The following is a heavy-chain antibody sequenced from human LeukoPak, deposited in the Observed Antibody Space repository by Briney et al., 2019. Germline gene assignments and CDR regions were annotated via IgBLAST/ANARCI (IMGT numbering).Heavy chain of an antibody. D-gene: IGHD4-17*01. J-gene: IGHJ3*01. V-gene: IGHV4-34*01. CDR2: IHHDGRT. CDR1: GGSLSGHY. CDR3: AREPVPQDYGDTVNAYDL. Sequence: SETLSLTCAVYGGSLSGHYWSWIRQSPGKGLEWIGDIHHDGRTKYSPSLKSRVSILLDTSKNEVSLRLTPVTAADTALYFCAREPVPQDYGDTVNAYDLWGQGTMVVVSS.